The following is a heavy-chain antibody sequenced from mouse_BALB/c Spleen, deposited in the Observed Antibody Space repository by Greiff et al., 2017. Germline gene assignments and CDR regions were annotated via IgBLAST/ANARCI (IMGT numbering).Heavy chain of an antibody. D-gene: IGHD1-1*01. J-gene: IGHJ4*01. CDR1: GFTFSSYG. CDR2: ISSGGSYT. Sequence: EVKVVESGGDLVKPGGSLKLSCAASGFTFSSYGMSWVRQTPDKRLEWVATISSGGSYTYYPDSVKGRFTISRDNAKNTLYLQMSSLKSEDTAMYYCARHEGGITTVVESFYAMDYWGQGTSVTVSS. CDR3: ARHEGGITTVVESFYAMDY. V-gene: IGHV5-6*01.